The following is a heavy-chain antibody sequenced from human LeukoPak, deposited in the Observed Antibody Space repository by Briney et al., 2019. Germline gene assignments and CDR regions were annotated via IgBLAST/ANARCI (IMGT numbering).Heavy chain of an antibody. CDR3: ARGLGIQLWLVGFDY. D-gene: IGHD5-18*01. Sequence: GASVKVSCKASGYTFTSYGISWVRQAPGQGLEWMGWISAYNGNTNYAQKLQGRVTMTTDTSTSTAYMELRSLRSDDTAVYYCARGLGIQLWLVGFDYWGQGTLVTVSS. J-gene: IGHJ4*02. CDR2: ISAYNGNT. CDR1: GYTFTSYG. V-gene: IGHV1-18*01.